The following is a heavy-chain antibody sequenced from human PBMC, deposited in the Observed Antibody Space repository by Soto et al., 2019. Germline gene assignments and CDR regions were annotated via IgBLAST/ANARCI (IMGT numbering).Heavy chain of an antibody. Sequence: EVQLLESGGGVVQPGGSLRLSCAASGCTFSNYAMSWVRQAPGKGLEWVSSISGSASSTYNADSVKGRFTISRDNSKNTLYLQMNSLRAEDTAVYYCAKGGLYISSSWFEGYWGQGTLVTVSS. CDR1: GCTFSNYA. CDR2: ISGSASST. J-gene: IGHJ4*02. V-gene: IGHV3-23*01. D-gene: IGHD6-13*01. CDR3: AKGGLYISSSWFEGY.